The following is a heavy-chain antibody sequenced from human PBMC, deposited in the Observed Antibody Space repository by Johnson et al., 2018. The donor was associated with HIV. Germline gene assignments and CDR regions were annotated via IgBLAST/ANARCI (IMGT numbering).Heavy chain of an antibody. Sequence: VQLVESGGGLVQPGGSLRLSCAASGFTFSSYEMNWVRQAPGKGLEWVSYISSSGSTIYYADSVKGRFTISRDNAKNSLYLQMNSLRAEDTAVYYCARNHLHDAFDIWGQGTMVTVSS. J-gene: IGHJ3*02. CDR2: ISSSGSTI. D-gene: IGHD1-14*01. CDR3: ARNHLHDAFDI. CDR1: GFTFSSYE. V-gene: IGHV3-48*03.